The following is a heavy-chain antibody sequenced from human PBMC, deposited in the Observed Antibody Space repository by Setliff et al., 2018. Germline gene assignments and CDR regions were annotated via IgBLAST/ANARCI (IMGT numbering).Heavy chain of an antibody. J-gene: IGHJ4*02. CDR2: IYYSGST. CDR3: ARSLGSGSYYNSRPFYSDY. V-gene: IGHV4-39*01. CDR1: GGSISSGNYY. Sequence: PSETLSLTCRVSGGSISSGNYYWGLIRQPPGKGLEWVATIYYSGSTYSNPSLKSRLIISVDAPDNQFSVKLSSVTAADTAVYFCARSLGSGSYYNSRPFYSDYWGQGTLVTVS. D-gene: IGHD3-10*01.